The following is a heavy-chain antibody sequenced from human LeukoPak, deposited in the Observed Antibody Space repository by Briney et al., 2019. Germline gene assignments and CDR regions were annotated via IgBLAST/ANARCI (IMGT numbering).Heavy chain of an antibody. V-gene: IGHV3-21*01. CDR2: ISTSSRYI. Sequence: AGGSLRPFCAASGFTLSNYDMNWVRQAPGKGLEWVSSISTSSRYIYYKDSVRGRFTISRDDAKNSLYLEMNSLRAEDTAVYYCARADCSSSTCYLRRSWFDPWGQGTLVTVSS. D-gene: IGHD2-2*01. CDR1: GFTLSNYD. CDR3: ARADCSSSTCYLRRSWFDP. J-gene: IGHJ5*02.